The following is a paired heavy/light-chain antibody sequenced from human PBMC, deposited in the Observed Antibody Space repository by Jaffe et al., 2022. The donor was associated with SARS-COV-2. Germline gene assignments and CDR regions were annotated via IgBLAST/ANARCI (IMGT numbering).Light chain of an antibody. CDR2: AAS. CDR3: QKYDSAPRA. Sequence: DIQMTQSPSSLSASVGDRVTITCRASQGISNYLAWYQQEPGKVPKLLIYAASTLQSGVPSRFSGSGSGTDFTLTISSLQPEDVATYYCQKYDSAPRAFGRGTKVEIK. J-gene: IGKJ1*01. CDR1: QGISNY. V-gene: IGKV1-27*01.
Heavy chain of an antibody. J-gene: IGHJ4*02. CDR2: ISSSGTTI. D-gene: IGHD6-13*01. V-gene: IGHV3-11*01. CDR3: ARGSGSRWHWWEDS. Sequence: QVQLVESGGGLVKPGGSLRLSCAASGFTFSDYYMSWIRQAPGKGLEWVSYISSSGTTIYYADSVKGRFTISRDNVKNSLYLQMNSLRVEDTAVYYCARGSGSRWHWWEDSWGQGTLVTVSS. CDR1: GFTFSDYY.